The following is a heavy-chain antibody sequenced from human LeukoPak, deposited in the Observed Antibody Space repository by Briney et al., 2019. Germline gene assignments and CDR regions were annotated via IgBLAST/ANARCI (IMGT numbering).Heavy chain of an antibody. V-gene: IGHV1-69*06. CDR3: ARDRFPYYDILTGYYNFDY. D-gene: IGHD3-9*01. J-gene: IGHJ4*02. CDR2: IIPIFGTA. CDR1: GGTFSSYA. Sequence: GASVKVSCKASGGTFSSYAISWVRQAPGQGLEWMGGIIPIFGTANYAQKFQGRVTITADKSMSTAYMELSSLRSEDTAVYYCARDRFPYYDILTGYYNFDYWGQGTLVTVSS.